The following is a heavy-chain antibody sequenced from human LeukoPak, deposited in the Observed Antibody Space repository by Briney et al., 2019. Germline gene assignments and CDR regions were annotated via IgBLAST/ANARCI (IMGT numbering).Heavy chain of an antibody. V-gene: IGHV3-21*01. CDR2: ITISSTYL. CDR3: ARDLEQQLFDL. Sequence: GGSLRLSCAASGFTFSRYSMNWVRQAPGEGLEWVSSITISSTYLFYADSVKGRFTISRDNAKNSLYLQMNSLRAEDTAVYYCARDLEQQLFDLWGQGTLVTVSS. J-gene: IGHJ5*02. CDR1: GFTFSRYS. D-gene: IGHD6-13*01.